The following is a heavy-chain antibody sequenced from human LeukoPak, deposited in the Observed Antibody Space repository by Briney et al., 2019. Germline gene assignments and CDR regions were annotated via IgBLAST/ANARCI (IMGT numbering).Heavy chain of an antibody. CDR1: GFTFSSYS. CDR3: ARGTTGGSGYYRLLDY. J-gene: IGHJ4*02. CDR2: ISSSGSYI. Sequence: GGSLRLSCAASGFTFSSYSMNWVRQAPGKGLEWVSSISSSGSYIYYADSVKGRFTISRDNAKNSLYLQMNSLRAEDTAVYYCARGTTGGSGYYRLLDYWGQGTLVTVSS. D-gene: IGHD3-22*01. V-gene: IGHV3-21*01.